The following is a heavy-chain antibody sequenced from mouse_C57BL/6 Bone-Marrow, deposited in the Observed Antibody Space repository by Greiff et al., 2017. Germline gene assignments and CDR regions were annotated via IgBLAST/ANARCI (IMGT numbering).Heavy chain of an antibody. Sequence: VKLVESGAELARPSASVSMSCKASGYTFTSYGISWVKQRTGQGLEWIGEIYPRSGNTYYNEMFKGQATLTADKSSSTAYMELRSLTSEDSAVYFWSREVYDGSSPFAYWCQGPTLTVSS. J-gene: IGHJ2*01. CDR1: GYTFTSYG. CDR2: IYPRSGNT. D-gene: IGHD1-1*01. CDR3: SREVYDGSSPFAY. V-gene: IGHV1-81*01.